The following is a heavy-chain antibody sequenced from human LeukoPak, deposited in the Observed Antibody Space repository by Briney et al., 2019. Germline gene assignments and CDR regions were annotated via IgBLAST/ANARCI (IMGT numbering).Heavy chain of an antibody. CDR1: GFTFADYA. D-gene: IGHD2-15*01. J-gene: IGHJ4*02. CDR2: IRTEAYGGTT. Sequence: PGGSRRLSCTTSGFTFADYALSGFSHAPGKGPEWVAFIRTEAYGGTTDYGASVRGRFTIPRDDSKSIACLQMNSLNTEDTAVYYCTRTLGWRQIFDYWGRGTLVTVSS. V-gene: IGHV3-49*03. CDR3: TRTLGWRQIFDY.